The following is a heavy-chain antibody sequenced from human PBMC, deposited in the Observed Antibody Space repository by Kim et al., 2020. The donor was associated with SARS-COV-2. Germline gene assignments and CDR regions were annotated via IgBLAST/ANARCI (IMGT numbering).Heavy chain of an antibody. Sequence: SETLSLTCTVSGGSISSTSYYWGWIRQPPGKGLEWIGYIYYSGSTHYNPSLKSRVIISVDTSKNQFSLKLNSVTAADTAVYYCARRVGVVTAFDYWVQGT. CDR1: GGSISSTSYY. CDR3: ARRVGVVTAFDY. D-gene: IGHD2-21*02. J-gene: IGHJ4*02. CDR2: IYYSGST. V-gene: IGHV4-39*01.